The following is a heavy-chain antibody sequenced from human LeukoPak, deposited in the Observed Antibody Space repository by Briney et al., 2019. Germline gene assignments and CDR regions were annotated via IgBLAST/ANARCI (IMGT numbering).Heavy chain of an antibody. CDR2: ISSSSGTI. CDR1: GFTFSSYS. D-gene: IGHD3-9*01. Sequence: QPGGSLRLSCAASGFTFSSYSMNWVRQAPGKGLEWVSFISSSSGTIYYADSVKGRFTISRDNSRNTLYLQMNSLRAEDTAVYYCAKDWSYYDILSGGYWGQGTLVTVSS. CDR3: AKDWSYYDILSGGY. V-gene: IGHV3-48*01. J-gene: IGHJ4*02.